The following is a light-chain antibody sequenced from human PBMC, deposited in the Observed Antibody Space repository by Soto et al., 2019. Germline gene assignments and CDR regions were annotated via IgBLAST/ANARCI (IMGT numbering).Light chain of an antibody. CDR1: QSLNTRY. Sequence: EIVLTQSPATLSLFPGERATLSCRARQSLNTRYLAWYQQKPGQAPRLLIHGASSRATGIPDRFSGSGSGTDFTLTISRLEPEDFAVYSCQQYGSSPTFGQGTRLEIK. V-gene: IGKV3-20*01. CDR2: GAS. J-gene: IGKJ5*01. CDR3: QQYGSSPT.